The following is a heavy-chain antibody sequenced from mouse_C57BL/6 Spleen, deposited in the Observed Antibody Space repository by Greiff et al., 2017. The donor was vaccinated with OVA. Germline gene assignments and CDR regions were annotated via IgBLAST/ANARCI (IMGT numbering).Heavy chain of an antibody. CDR3: TRWDLPFAY. Sequence: VQLQQSGTVLARPGASVKMSCKTSGYTFTSYWMHWVKQRPGQGLECIGAIYPGNSDTSYNQKFKGKAKLTAVTSASTAYMELSSLTNEDSAVYYCTRWDLPFAYWGQGTLVTVSA. CDR1: GYTFTSYW. J-gene: IGHJ3*01. D-gene: IGHD4-1*01. CDR2: IYPGNSDT. V-gene: IGHV1-5*01.